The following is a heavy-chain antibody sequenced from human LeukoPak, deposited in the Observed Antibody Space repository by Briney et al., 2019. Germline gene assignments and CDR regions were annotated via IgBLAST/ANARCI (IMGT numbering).Heavy chain of an antibody. V-gene: IGHV3-48*03. CDR3: ARDFALGFGEYFDY. CDR2: ISSSGSTI. Sequence: GGSLRLSCAASGFTFSSYEMNWVRQAPGKGLEWVSYISSSGSTIYYADSVKGRFTISRDNAKNSLYLQMNSLRAEDTAVYYCARDFALGFGEYFDYWGQGTLVTVSS. J-gene: IGHJ4*02. CDR1: GFTFSSYE. D-gene: IGHD3-10*01.